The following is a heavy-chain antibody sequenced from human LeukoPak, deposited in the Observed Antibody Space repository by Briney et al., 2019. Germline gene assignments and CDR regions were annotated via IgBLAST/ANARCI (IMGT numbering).Heavy chain of an antibody. D-gene: IGHD3-3*01. Sequence: PGRSLRLSCAASGFTFSSYGMHWVRRAPGKGLEWVAVIWYDGSNKYYADSVKGRFTISRDNSKNTLYLQMNSLRAEDTAVYYCAKSGGGVVISYFQHWGQGTLVTVSS. V-gene: IGHV3-33*06. CDR1: GFTFSSYG. J-gene: IGHJ1*01. CDR2: IWYDGSNK. CDR3: AKSGGGVVISYFQH.